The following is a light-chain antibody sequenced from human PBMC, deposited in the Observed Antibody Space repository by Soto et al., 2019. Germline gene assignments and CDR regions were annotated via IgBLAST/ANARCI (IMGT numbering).Light chain of an antibody. CDR2: YDD. V-gene: IGLV1-36*01. CDR3: ATWDDSLNGQV. J-gene: IGLJ2*01. Sequence: QSVLTQPPSVSGAPRQRVTISCSGSRSNIGNNAVNWYQQFPGRAPKLLIYYDDLLPSGVSDRFSGSKSGTSASLAISGLQSEDEADYYCATWDDSLNGQVFGGGTKLPS. CDR1: RSNIGNNA.